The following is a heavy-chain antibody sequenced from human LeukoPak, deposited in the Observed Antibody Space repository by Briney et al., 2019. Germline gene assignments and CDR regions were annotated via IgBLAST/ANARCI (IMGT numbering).Heavy chain of an antibody. CDR2: IYTSGST. D-gene: IGHD3-22*01. Sequence: SETLSLTCTVSGGSISSGSYYWSWIRQPAGKGLEWIGRIYTSGSTNYNPSLKSRVTISVDTSKNQFSLKLSSVTAADTAVYYCARGGDYYDSSGYYHWGQGTLVTVSS. CDR1: GGSISSGSYY. V-gene: IGHV4-61*02. J-gene: IGHJ5*02. CDR3: ARGGDYYDSSGYYH.